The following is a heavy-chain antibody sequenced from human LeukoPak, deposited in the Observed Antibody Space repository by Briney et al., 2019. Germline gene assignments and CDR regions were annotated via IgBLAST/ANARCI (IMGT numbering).Heavy chain of an antibody. CDR2: IDWDDDK. V-gene: IGHV2-70*04. Sequence: SGPTLVNPTQTLTLTCTFSGFSLSTSGMRVSWIRQPPGKALEWLARIDWDDDKFYSTSLKTRLTISKDTSKNQVLLTMTNMDPVDTATYYCARQQSPGWFDPWGQGTLVTVSS. CDR3: ARQQSPGWFDP. J-gene: IGHJ5*02. D-gene: IGHD6-13*01. CDR1: GFSLSTSGMR.